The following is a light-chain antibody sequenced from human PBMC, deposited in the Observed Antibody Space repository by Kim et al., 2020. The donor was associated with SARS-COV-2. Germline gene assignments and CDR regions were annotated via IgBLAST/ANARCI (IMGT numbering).Light chain of an antibody. V-gene: IGLV6-57*03. CDR2: EDN. Sequence: TVTISCPRSSGSIASNYVQWDQQRPGTAPTTVIYEDNHRPSGVPDRFSGSIDSSSNSAALTISGLKTEDEADYYCQSYDSSNHAVVFGGGTQLTVL. CDR1: SGSIASNY. J-gene: IGLJ2*01. CDR3: QSYDSSNHAVV.